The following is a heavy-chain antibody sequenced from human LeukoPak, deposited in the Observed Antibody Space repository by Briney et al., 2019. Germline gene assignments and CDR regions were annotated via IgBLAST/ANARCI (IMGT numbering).Heavy chain of an antibody. D-gene: IGHD5-12*01. CDR2: IYSGGST. J-gene: IGHJ4*02. V-gene: IGHV3-66*01. CDR1: GFTVSSNY. Sequence: GGSLRLSCAASGFTVSSNYMSWVRQAPGKGLEWVSVIYSGGSTYYADSVKGRFTISRDNSKNTLYLQMNSLRAEDTAVYYCAKGTYSAYNSGCAYWGQGTLVTVSS. CDR3: AKGTYSAYNSGCAY.